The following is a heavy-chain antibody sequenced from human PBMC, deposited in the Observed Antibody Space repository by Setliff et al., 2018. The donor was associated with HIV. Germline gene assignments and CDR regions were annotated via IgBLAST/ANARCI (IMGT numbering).Heavy chain of an antibody. CDR1: GFTFSSYV. CDR2: VSFDGSYK. Sequence: GGSLRLSCAASGFTFSSYVMHWVRQAPGKGLECVAVVSFDGSYKYYPDSVKGRFTISRDDSNNSLYLQMNGLETEDTAVYYCARAGIVGANHYYTDVWGKGTTVTVSS. CDR3: ARAGIVGANHYYTDV. V-gene: IGHV3-30*04. D-gene: IGHD1-26*01. J-gene: IGHJ6*03.